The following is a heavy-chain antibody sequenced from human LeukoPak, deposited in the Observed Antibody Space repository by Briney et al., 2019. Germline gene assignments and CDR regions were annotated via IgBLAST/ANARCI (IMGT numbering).Heavy chain of an antibody. CDR1: GFLFVTHA. J-gene: IGHJ5*02. V-gene: IGHV3-33*01. D-gene: IGHD6-6*01. CDR3: ARDDSSSSCFDP. CDR2: IWNDGNNK. Sequence: GGSLRLSCTASGFLFVTHAMHWVRQAPGKGLGWVAVIWNDGNNKDYAESVKGRFTISRDNSKNTLYLQMNSLRAEDTAVYYCARDDSSSSCFDPWGQGTLVTVSS.